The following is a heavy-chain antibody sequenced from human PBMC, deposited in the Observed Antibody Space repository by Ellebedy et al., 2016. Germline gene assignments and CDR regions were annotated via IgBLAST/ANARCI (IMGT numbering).Heavy chain of an antibody. Sequence: SETLSLTXTVSGGSIISYYWSWIRQPAGKGLEWIGRIYAPGSTNYNPSLKSRVSMSLDTSKNQFSLNLRSVTAADTAVYYCAKENNIVVSARFDPWGQGILVTVSS. D-gene: IGHD3-16*02. CDR2: IYAPGST. J-gene: IGHJ5*02. CDR3: AKENNIVVSARFDP. CDR1: GGSIISYY. V-gene: IGHV4-4*07.